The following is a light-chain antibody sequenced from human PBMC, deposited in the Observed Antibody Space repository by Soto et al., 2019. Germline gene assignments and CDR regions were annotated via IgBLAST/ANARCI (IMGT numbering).Light chain of an antibody. V-gene: IGKV3-15*01. J-gene: IGKJ5*01. CDR3: QQYNNGPPIT. CDR1: QSVSSN. Sequence: VVMSDSPGTRVESRGQRATISSRASQSVSSNLAWYQQKPGQAPRLLIYGASTRATGIPARFSGSGSGTEFTLTISSLQSEDFAVYYCQQYNNGPPITFGQGTRLEI. CDR2: GAS.